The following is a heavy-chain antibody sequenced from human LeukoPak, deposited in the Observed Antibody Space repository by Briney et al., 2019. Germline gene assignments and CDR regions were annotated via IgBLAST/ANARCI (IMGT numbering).Heavy chain of an antibody. CDR1: GGSFSGYY. V-gene: IGHV4-34*01. CDR3: ARENSGYEVNFGSGYYFDY. Sequence: TSETLSLTCAVYGGSFSGYYWSWIRQPPGKGLEWIGEINHSGSTNYNPSLKSRVTISVDTSKNQFSLKLSSVTAADTAVYYCARENSGYEVNFGSGYYFDYWGREPWSPSPQ. J-gene: IGHJ4*02. CDR2: INHSGST. D-gene: IGHD5-12*01.